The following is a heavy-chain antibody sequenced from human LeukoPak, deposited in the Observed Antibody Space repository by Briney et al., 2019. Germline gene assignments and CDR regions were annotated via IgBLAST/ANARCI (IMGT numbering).Heavy chain of an antibody. D-gene: IGHD3-22*01. J-gene: IGHJ4*02. V-gene: IGHV3-48*01. CDR3: ARGKYSSCYSY. Sequence: PGGSLRLSCAASGFTFSSYSMNWVRQAPGKGLEWRSDISSRSSTIYYADSVKGRFTISRDNAKSSLYLQMNSLIAEDTAVYYCARGKYSSCYSYWGQGTLVTVSS. CDR1: GFTFSSYS. CDR2: ISSRSSTI.